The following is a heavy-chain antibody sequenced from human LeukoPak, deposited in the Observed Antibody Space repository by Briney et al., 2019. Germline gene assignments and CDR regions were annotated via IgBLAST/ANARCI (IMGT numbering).Heavy chain of an antibody. Sequence: GGSLRLSCAASGFTFSSYGMHWVRQAPGKGLEWVSAISGSGGSTYYADSVKGRFTISRDNSKNTLYLQMNSLRADDTAVYYCAKGGYSGYYYEYYFDYWGQGTLVTVSS. CDR1: GFTFSSYG. CDR3: AKGGYSGYYYEYYFDY. J-gene: IGHJ4*02. D-gene: IGHD3-22*01. CDR2: ISGSGGST. V-gene: IGHV3-23*01.